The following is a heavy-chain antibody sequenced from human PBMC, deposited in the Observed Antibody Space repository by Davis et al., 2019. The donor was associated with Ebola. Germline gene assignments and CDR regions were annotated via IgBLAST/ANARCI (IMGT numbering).Heavy chain of an antibody. CDR1: GFTFSSYA. V-gene: IGHV3-30-3*01. Sequence: GGSLRLSCTASGFTFSSYAMHWVRQAPGKGLEWVAVISYDGSNKYYADSVKGRFTISRDNSKNTLYLQMNSLRAEDTAVYYCARAGYYDILTGYYRYYYGMDVWGQGTTVTVSS. D-gene: IGHD3-9*01. CDR3: ARAGYYDILTGYYRYYYGMDV. J-gene: IGHJ6*02. CDR2: ISYDGSNK.